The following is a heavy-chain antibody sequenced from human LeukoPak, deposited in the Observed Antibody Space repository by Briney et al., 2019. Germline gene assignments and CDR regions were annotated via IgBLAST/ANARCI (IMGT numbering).Heavy chain of an antibody. Sequence: GGSLRLSCAASGFTFSTYWMTWVRQAPGKGLEWVAVISYDGSNKYYADSVKGRFTISRDNSKNTLYLQMNSLRAEDTAVYYCAKDRIAAAGTLYYYYYYMDVWGKGTTVTISS. CDR2: ISYDGSNK. D-gene: IGHD6-13*01. V-gene: IGHV3-30*18. J-gene: IGHJ6*03. CDR3: AKDRIAAAGTLYYYYYYMDV. CDR1: GFTFSTYW.